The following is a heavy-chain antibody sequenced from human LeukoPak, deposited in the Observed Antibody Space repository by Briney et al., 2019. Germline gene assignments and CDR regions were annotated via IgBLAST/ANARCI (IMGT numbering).Heavy chain of an antibody. CDR3: AREAPRGTSSNPYYFDS. D-gene: IGHD6-6*01. CDR1: GFTFSAYG. CDR2: VSGADGTT. J-gene: IGHJ4*02. Sequence: GGSLRLSCAASGFTFSAYGMSWVRQSPRKGLEWVSGVSGADGTTYYADSVKGRFTISRDNSKSTLYLQMNNLRAEDTAVYYCAREAPRGTSSNPYYFDSWGQGTLVTVSS. V-gene: IGHV3-23*01.